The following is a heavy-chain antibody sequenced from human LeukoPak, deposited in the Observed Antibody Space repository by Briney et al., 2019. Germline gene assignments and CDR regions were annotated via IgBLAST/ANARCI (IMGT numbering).Heavy chain of an antibody. CDR2: ISSSSRYI. CDR3: AKVLIADSYYDTTGAHDGFDM. CDR1: GFTFSAFS. J-gene: IGHJ3*02. V-gene: IGHV3-21*06. D-gene: IGHD3-16*01. Sequence: GGSLRLSCAVSGFTFSAFSMNWVRQAPGKGLEWLSSISSSSRYINYADSVKGRLTISRDNAKNSVFLQMNSLRAEDTAVYYCAKVLIADSYYDTTGAHDGFDMWGQGTMVTVSS.